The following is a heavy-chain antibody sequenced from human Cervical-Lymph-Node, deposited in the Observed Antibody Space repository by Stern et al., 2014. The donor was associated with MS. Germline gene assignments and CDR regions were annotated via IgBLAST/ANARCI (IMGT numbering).Heavy chain of an antibody. J-gene: IGHJ4*02. Sequence: VQLGQSGGGLVQPGRSLRLSCAASGFTFDDYAMHWVRQAPGKGLEWVSGISWNSGSIGYADSVKGRFTISRDNAKNSLYLQMNSLRAEDTALYYCAKDSPLGGVDYWGQGTLVTVSS. CDR2: ISWNSGSI. V-gene: IGHV3-9*01. CDR1: GFTFDDYA. CDR3: AKDSPLGGVDY. D-gene: IGHD4-23*01.